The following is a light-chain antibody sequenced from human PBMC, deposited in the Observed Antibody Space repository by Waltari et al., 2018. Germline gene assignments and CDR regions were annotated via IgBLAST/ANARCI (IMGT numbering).Light chain of an antibody. Sequence: DIQMTQSPSTLSASVGDRVSITCRASPSINNRLAWYQHKPGKAPNLLIYKASSLESGVPSRFSGSGFGTEFTLTISSLQPDDVATYYCQQYKTYWSFGQGTKLEIK. CDR3: QQYKTYWS. J-gene: IGKJ2*01. V-gene: IGKV1-5*03. CDR2: KAS. CDR1: PSINNR.